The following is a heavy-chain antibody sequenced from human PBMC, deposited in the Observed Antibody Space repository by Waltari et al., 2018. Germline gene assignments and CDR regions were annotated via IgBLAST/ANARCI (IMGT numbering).Heavy chain of an antibody. D-gene: IGHD3-3*01. J-gene: IGHJ6*02. CDR3: TRGNKITAVEVIIPLLTMDV. Sequence: QVQLVQSGAEVKKPGASVQVSCKASGYTFTDFYIHWVRQPPGQGLEWMGWINPKSGGTDYAQKFQGGVTMTRDTSISTVYMELSRLRSDDTAVYYCTRGNKITAVEVIIPLLTMDVWGQGTTVTVSS. CDR1: GYTFTDFY. CDR2: INPKSGGT. V-gene: IGHV1-2*02.